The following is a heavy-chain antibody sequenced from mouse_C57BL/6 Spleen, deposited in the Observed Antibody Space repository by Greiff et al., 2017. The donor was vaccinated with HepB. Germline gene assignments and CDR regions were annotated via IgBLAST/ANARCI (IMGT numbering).Heavy chain of an antibody. CDR3: ARGEFYDYDGYAMDY. CDR1: GYSFTDYN. CDR2: INPNYGTT. Sequence: EVQLQQSGPELVKPGASVKISCKASGYSFTDYNMNWVKQSNGKSLEWIGVINPNYGTTSYNQKFKGKATLTVDQSSSTAYMQLNSLTSEDSAVYYRARGEFYDYDGYAMDYWGQGTSVTVSS. J-gene: IGHJ4*01. D-gene: IGHD2-4*01. V-gene: IGHV1-39*01.